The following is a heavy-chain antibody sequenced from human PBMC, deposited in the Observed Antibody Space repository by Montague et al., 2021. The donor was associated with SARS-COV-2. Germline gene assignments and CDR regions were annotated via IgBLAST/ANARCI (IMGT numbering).Heavy chain of an antibody. D-gene: IGHD2-8*01. V-gene: IGHV3-30*18. Sequence: SLRLSCAASGFTFSSYGMHWVRQAPGKGLEWVAVISYDGSNKYYADSVKGRFTISRDNSKNTLYLQMNSLRAEDTAVYYCAKDFMSLMVYAMVYYYYGMDVWDQGTTATVSS. CDR1: GFTFSSYG. J-gene: IGHJ6*02. CDR3: AKDFMSLMVYAMVYYYYGMDV. CDR2: ISYDGSNK.